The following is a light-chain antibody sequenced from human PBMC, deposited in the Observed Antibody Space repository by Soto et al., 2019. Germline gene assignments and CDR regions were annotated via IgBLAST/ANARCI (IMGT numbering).Light chain of an antibody. J-gene: IGKJ1*01. CDR3: MQALQTPPA. CDR1: QSLLHSNGYNY. Sequence: DIVMTQSPLSLPVTPGEPGSISCRSSQSLLHSNGYNYLDWYLQKPGQSPQLLIYLGSNRASGVPDRFSGSGSGTDCTLKISRVEAEDVGVYYCMQALQTPPALGQGTKVDIK. V-gene: IGKV2-28*01. CDR2: LGS.